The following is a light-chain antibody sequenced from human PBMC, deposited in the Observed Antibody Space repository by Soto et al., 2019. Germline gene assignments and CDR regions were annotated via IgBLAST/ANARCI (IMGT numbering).Light chain of an antibody. J-gene: IGLJ3*02. CDR2: EVS. V-gene: IGLV2-14*01. CDR1: SSDLAGLNY. Sequence: QSALTQPASVSGSPGQSITIPCTGRSSDLAGLNYVSWYQQHPGKAPKLMIYEVSNRPSGVSNRFSGSKSGNTASLTISGLQADDEADYYCSSFTSSSTLVFGGGTKVTVL. CDR3: SSFTSSSTLV.